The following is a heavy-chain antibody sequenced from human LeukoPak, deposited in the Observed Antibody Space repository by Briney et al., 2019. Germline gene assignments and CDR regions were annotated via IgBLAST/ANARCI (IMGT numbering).Heavy chain of an antibody. J-gene: IGHJ5*02. D-gene: IGHD1-7*01. V-gene: IGHV4-4*07. CDR1: GGSIDSYS. CDR3: ARVHWNYDGLAWFDP. CDR2: IFTSGAT. Sequence: PSETLSLTCTVSGGSIDSYSWSWIRQPAGKGLEWIGRIFTSGATFYNPPLKTRVTMSIATSKNQFSLKLSSVTAADTAVYYCARVHWNYDGLAWFDPWGQGTLVTVSS.